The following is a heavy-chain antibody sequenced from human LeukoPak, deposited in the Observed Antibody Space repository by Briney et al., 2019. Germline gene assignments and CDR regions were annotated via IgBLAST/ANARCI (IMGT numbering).Heavy chain of an antibody. CDR2: LSYDGSNK. J-gene: IGHJ1*01. Sequence: PGGSLRLSCGASGFSFSTYGMHWVRQAPGKGLEWVAFLSYDGSNKYYADSVKGRFTISRDNSKNTLFLQMNSLRAEDTAVYYCAKDRYGGNSVIFSEYFQHWGQGTLVTVSS. D-gene: IGHD4-23*01. V-gene: IGHV3-30*18. CDR1: GFSFSTYG. CDR3: AKDRYGGNSVIFSEYFQH.